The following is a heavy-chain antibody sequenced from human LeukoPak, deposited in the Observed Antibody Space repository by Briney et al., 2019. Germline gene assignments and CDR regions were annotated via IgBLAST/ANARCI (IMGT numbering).Heavy chain of an antibody. CDR3: ARGGSGYSYGKIDS. Sequence: GGSLRLSCAASGFTFSSYAMHWVRQAPGKGLEWVAVISYDGSNKYYADSVKGRFTISRDNSKNTLYLQMNSLRDEDTAVYYCARGGSGYSYGKIDSWGQGILVTVS. V-gene: IGHV3-30*04. D-gene: IGHD5-18*01. CDR1: GFTFSSYA. J-gene: IGHJ4*02. CDR2: ISYDGSNK.